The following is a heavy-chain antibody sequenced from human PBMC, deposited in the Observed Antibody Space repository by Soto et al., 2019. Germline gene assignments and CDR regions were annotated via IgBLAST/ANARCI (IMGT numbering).Heavy chain of an antibody. CDR3: ARAPTYYDFWRGHKYIQH. Sequence: EVQLVESGGGLVQPGGSLRLSCAASGFSFVTYWMSWVRQAPGKGLEWVATMKQDGSETYYVDSVKGRFTISRDNTKNSLYLQMNSLRAEDTAVYYCARAPTYYDFWRGHKYIQHWGQGTLVTVSS. CDR2: MKQDGSET. CDR1: GFSFVTYW. J-gene: IGHJ1*01. D-gene: IGHD3-3*01. V-gene: IGHV3-7*01.